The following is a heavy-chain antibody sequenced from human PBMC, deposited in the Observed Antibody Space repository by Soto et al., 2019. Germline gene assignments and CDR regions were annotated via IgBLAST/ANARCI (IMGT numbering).Heavy chain of an antibody. CDR2: ISYDGSNK. CDR3: AREAYCSGCSCATFDY. V-gene: IGHV3-30-3*01. CDR1: GFTFSSYA. J-gene: IGHJ4*02. D-gene: IGHD2-15*01. Sequence: QVQLVESGGGVVQPGRSLRLSCAASGFTFSSYAMHWVRQAPGKGLEWVAVISYDGSNKYYADSVKGRFTISRDNSKNTLYLQMNSLRAEDTAVYYCAREAYCSGCSCATFDYWGQGTLVTVSS.